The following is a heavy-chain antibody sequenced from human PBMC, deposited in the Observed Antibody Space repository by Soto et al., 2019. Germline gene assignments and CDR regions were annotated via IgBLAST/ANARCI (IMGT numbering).Heavy chain of an antibody. CDR1: GDSGSSNSAG. V-gene: IGHV6-1*01. D-gene: IGHD3-10*01. CDR3: TGITWFRGMDV. J-gene: IGHJ6*02. CDR2: TYYKSKWNN. Sequence: QTRTQTCGISGDSGSSNSAGWKWIRQSPSRGLEWLGRTYYKSKWNNDYALSVKSRITINPDTSKNQFSLHLYSVTPEDTAVYYCTGITWFRGMDVWGQGTPVTVSS.